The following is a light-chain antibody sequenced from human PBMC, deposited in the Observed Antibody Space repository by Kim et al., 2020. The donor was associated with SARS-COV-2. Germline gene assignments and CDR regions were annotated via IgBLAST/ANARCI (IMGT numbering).Light chain of an antibody. J-gene: IGLJ2*01. V-gene: IGLV3-1*01. CDR3: QAWDSSTV. Sequence: SVSTGRTGSITCSGDNMGVKCACWYPQKPRKSLVLVIYRDSTGTSGIPERFSGSNSGNTATLTISGTQAMDEADYYCQAWDSSTVFGGGTQLTVL. CDR2: RDS. CDR1: NMGVKC.